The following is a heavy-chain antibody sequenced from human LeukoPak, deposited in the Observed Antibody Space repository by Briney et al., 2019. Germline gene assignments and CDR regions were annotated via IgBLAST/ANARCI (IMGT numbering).Heavy chain of an antibody. CDR3: ARVVLQVWYFDL. CDR1: GGSFSGYY. CDR2: INHSGST. J-gene: IGHJ2*01. Sequence: PSETLSLTCAVYGGSFSGYYWSWIRQPPGKGLEWIGEINHSGSTNYNPSLKSRVTISVDTSKNQFSLKLSSVTAADTAVYYCARVVLQVWYFDLWGRGTLVTVSS. V-gene: IGHV4-34*01.